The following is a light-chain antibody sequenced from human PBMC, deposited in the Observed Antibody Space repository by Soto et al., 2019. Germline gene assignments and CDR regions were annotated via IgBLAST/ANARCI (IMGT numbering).Light chain of an antibody. Sequence: EIVLTQSPGTLSLSPGERATLCCRASQRVSSSYLAWYQQKPGQAPRLLIYGASSRATGIPDRFSGSGSGTDFTLTISRLEPEDFAVYFCQQYGSSPPFTFGQGTKVEI. CDR1: QRVSSSY. J-gene: IGKJ2*01. CDR3: QQYGSSPPFT. CDR2: GAS. V-gene: IGKV3-20*01.